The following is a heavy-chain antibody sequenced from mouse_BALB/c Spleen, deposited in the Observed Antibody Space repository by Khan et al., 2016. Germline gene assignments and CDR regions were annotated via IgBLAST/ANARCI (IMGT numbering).Heavy chain of an antibody. J-gene: IGHJ2*01. Sequence: VQLQESGAELVRPGTSVKVSCKASGYAFTNYLIEWVKQRPGQGLEWIGVINPGSGGSNYNEKFKGKATLTADKSSSTAYMQLSSLTSDDSAVYFWARKGFYGNYVYYFDYWGQGTTLTVSS. CDR1: GYAFTNYL. D-gene: IGHD2-1*01. CDR2: INPGSGGS. CDR3: ARKGFYGNYVYYFDY. V-gene: IGHV1-54*01.